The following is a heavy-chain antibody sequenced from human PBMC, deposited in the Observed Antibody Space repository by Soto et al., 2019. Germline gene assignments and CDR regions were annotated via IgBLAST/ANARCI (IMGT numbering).Heavy chain of an antibody. V-gene: IGHV4-38-2*02. CDR2: IYHSGST. D-gene: IGHD3-16*01. CDR3: ARDGGQNTGDAFDI. CDR1: GYSISSGYY. J-gene: IGHJ3*02. Sequence: SETLSLTCTVSGYSISSGYYWGWIRQPPGKGLEWIGSIYHSGSTYYNPSLKSRVTISVDTSKNQFSLKLSSVTAADTAVYYCARDGGQNTGDAFDIWGQGTMVTVSS.